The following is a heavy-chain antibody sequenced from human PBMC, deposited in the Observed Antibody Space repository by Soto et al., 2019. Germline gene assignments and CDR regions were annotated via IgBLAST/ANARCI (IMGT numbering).Heavy chain of an antibody. D-gene: IGHD6-19*01. CDR1: GFTFSDYW. CDR2: IKQDGNEK. Sequence: GGSLRLSCAVSGFTFSDYWMSWVRQAPGKGLEWVANIKQDGNEKYYVDSVKGRFTISRDSSKNTVSLEMTSLRAEDTAVYYCAKGGRQWLVTSDFNYWGQGALVTVSS. J-gene: IGHJ4*02. V-gene: IGHV3-7*01. CDR3: AKGGRQWLVTSDFNY.